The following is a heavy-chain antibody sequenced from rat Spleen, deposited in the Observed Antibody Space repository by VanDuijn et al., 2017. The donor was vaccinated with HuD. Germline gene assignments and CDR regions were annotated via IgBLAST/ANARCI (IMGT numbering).Heavy chain of an antibody. Sequence: EVQLVESGGGLVQPGRSLKLSCAASGFTFSNYDMAWVRQAPTKGLEWVASISTSGGSTYHRDSVKGRFTVSRDNAKSTLYLQMDSLRSEDTATYYCASHYYSSLGFDYWGQGVMVTVSS. V-gene: IGHV5-25*01. J-gene: IGHJ2*01. CDR3: ASHYYSSLGFDY. CDR2: ISTSGGST. CDR1: GFTFSNYD. D-gene: IGHD1-2*01.